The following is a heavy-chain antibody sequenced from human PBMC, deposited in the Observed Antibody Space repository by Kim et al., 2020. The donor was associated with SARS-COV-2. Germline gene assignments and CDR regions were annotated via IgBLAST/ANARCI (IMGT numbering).Heavy chain of an antibody. J-gene: IGHJ3*02. Sequence: PSLKSRVTISVDTSKNQFSLKLSSVTAADTAVYYCARGGGIAARHDAFDIWGQGTMVTVSS. V-gene: IGHV4-34*01. CDR3: ARGGGIAARHDAFDI. D-gene: IGHD6-6*01.